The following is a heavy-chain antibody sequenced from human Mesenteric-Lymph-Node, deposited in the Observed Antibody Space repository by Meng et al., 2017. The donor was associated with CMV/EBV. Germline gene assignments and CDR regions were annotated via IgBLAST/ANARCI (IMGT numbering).Heavy chain of an antibody. CDR3: ARVKWGITGTT. D-gene: IGHD1-20*01. CDR1: GFTFSSYA. V-gene: IGHV3-30*04. Sequence: QVQLGEAGGGVVQTGRSLRLFCAASGFTFSSYAMHWVRQAPGKGLEWVAVISYDGSNKYYADSVKGRFTISRDNSKNTLYLQMNSLRAEDTAVYYCARVKWGITGTTWGQGTLVTVSS. CDR2: ISYDGSNK. J-gene: IGHJ5*02.